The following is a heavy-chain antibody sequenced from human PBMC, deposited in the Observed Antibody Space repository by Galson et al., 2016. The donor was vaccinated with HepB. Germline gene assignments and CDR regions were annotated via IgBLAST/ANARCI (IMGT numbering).Heavy chain of an antibody. CDR3: ARWAYQSGNYRALDY. CDR2: IGGSRRSI. Sequence: SLRLSCAGSGFTFSSHSINWVRQAPGRGLEWISYIGGSRRSIFYADSVRGRFTISRDNAKNSAYLQMNSLRAEDTAVYSCARWAYQSGNYRALDYWGQGTLVTVSS. V-gene: IGHV3-48*01. CDR1: GFTFSSHS. D-gene: IGHD3-16*02. J-gene: IGHJ4*02.